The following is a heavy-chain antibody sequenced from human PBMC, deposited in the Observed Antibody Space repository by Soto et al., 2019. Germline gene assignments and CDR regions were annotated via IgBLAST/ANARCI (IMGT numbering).Heavy chain of an antibody. CDR1: GYIFTAYS. J-gene: IGHJ1*01. Sequence: QVPLVQSVAEVQKPGASVKVSCKASGYIFTAYSMHWVRQAPGQGLEWMCVVNPSGGPTNYAQKFQRRISMTLDTSTSTVYMHLGSLTSEDTAVYYCPREGNCIERILNSTYFQRWGQGTRVT. V-gene: IGHV1-46*01. CDR2: VNPSGGPT. CDR3: PREGNCIERILNSTYFQR. D-gene: IGHD1-1*01.